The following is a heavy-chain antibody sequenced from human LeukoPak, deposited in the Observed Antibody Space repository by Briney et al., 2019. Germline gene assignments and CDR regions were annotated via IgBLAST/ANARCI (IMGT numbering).Heavy chain of an antibody. J-gene: IGHJ4*02. Sequence: ASVKVSCKASGYTFTSYAMNWVRQATGQGLEWMGWMNPNSGRTGYAQNFQGRITITRNTSISTAYMELSSLRSEDTAVYYCTRETSSRYFDYWGQGTLVTVFS. CDR3: TRETSSRYFDY. V-gene: IGHV1-8*03. CDR2: MNPNSGRT. CDR1: GYTFTSYA.